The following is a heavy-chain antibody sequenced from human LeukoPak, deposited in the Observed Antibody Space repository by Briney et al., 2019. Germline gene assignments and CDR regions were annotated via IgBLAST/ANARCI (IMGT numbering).Heavy chain of an antibody. J-gene: IGHJ2*01. D-gene: IGHD4-17*01. CDR3: ARHILLTTVVRSPWYFDL. V-gene: IGHV4-39*01. CDR2: IYYSGST. CDR1: GGSISSSRYS. Sequence: PSETLSLTCTVSGGSISSSRYSWGWIRQPPGKGLEWIGSIYYSGSTYYNPSLKSRVTISVDTSKNQSSLKLSSVTAADTAVYYCARHILLTTVVRSPWYFDLWGRGTLVTVSS.